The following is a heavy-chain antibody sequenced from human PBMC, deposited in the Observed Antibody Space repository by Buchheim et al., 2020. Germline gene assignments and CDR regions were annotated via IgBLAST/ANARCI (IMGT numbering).Heavy chain of an antibody. Sequence: EVQLVESGGGLVKPGGSLRLSCAASGFTFSNAWMSWVRQAPGKGLEWVGRIKSKTDGGPTDYAAPVKGSFTIPRDDSKNTLYLQMNSLKTEDTAVYYCTTYPYCSGGSCRPFDYWGQGTL. J-gene: IGHJ4*02. CDR3: TTYPYCSGGSCRPFDY. V-gene: IGHV3-15*01. CDR1: GFTFSNAW. D-gene: IGHD2-15*01. CDR2: IKSKTDGGPT.